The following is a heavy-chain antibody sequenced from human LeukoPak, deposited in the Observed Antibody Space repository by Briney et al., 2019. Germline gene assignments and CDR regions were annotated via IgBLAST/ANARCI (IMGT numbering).Heavy chain of an antibody. Sequence: SETLSLTCTVSGGSISSGSYYWSWIRQPAGKGLEWIGRIYTSGSTNYNPSLKSRVTISVDTSKNQFSLKLSSVTAADTAVYYCARDRNTIFGVVTTWGQGTLVTVSS. D-gene: IGHD3-3*01. V-gene: IGHV4-61*02. CDR3: ARDRNTIFGVVTT. CDR2: IYTSGST. J-gene: IGHJ5*02. CDR1: GGSISSGSYY.